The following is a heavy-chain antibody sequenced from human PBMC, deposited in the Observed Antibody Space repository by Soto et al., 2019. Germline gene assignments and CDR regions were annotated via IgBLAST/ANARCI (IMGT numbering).Heavy chain of an antibody. D-gene: IGHD4-4*01. J-gene: IGHJ6*02. CDR3: ARYCRTYSHGLDV. CDR1: GYPCTGPD. V-gene: IGHV1-2*02. CDR2: INPSCGGT. Sequence: GASVKVSCKASGYPCTGPDKYWVRQSPGQGLEWMGWINPSCGGTNFAEKFQGRLTVTRDTSIRTVFLDQNRLTSYDTAVYLCARYCRTYSHGLDVWGQGTAVTVSS.